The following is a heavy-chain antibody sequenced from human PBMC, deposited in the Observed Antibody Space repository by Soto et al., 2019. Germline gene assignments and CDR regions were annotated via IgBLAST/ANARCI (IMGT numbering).Heavy chain of an antibody. CDR3: ARGGRGYSYGLLDY. CDR2: IYYSGST. CDR1: GGSISSGGYY. D-gene: IGHD5-18*01. Sequence: PSETLSLTCTVSGGSISSGGYYWSWIRQHPGKGLEWIGYIYYSGSTYYNPSLKIRVTISVDTSKNQFSLKLSSVTAADTAVYYCARGGRGYSYGLLDYWGQGTLVTVSS. J-gene: IGHJ4*02. V-gene: IGHV4-31*03.